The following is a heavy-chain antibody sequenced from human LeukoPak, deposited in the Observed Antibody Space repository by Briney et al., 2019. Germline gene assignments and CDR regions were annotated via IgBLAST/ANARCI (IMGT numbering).Heavy chain of an antibody. V-gene: IGHV3-21*04. Sequence: GGSLRLSCAASGFTFNSYNMNWVRQAPGKGLEWVSSISTSSSYIYYADSVKGRFTISRDNSKDTLYLQMNSLRDEDTAVYYCAKDQRGWLLPYYFDYWGQGTLVTVSS. CDR3: AKDQRGWLLPYYFDY. J-gene: IGHJ4*02. CDR2: ISTSSSYI. D-gene: IGHD3-22*01. CDR1: GFTFNSYN.